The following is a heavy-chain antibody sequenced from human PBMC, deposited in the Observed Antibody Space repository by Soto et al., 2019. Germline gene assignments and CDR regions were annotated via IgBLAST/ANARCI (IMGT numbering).Heavy chain of an antibody. CDR2: ISSNGGST. Sequence: GGSLRLSCSASGFTFSSYAMHWVRQAPGKGLEYVSAISSNGGSTYYADSVKGRFTISRDNSKNTLYLQMSSLRAEDTAVYYCVKDRGYSSSWYRFDYWGQGTLVTVSS. D-gene: IGHD6-13*01. J-gene: IGHJ4*02. V-gene: IGHV3-64D*08. CDR1: GFTFSSYA. CDR3: VKDRGYSSSWYRFDY.